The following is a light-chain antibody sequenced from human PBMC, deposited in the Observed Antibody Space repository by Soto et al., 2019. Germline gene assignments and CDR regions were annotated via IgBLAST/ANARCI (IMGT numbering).Light chain of an antibody. Sequence: EFVLTQSPGTLSLSPGERATLSCRASQSVTNYQLAWFRQKPGQAPRLLIWGASNRATGIPDRFSGSGSGTDFTLTIRRLEPEDFAVYYCQQYGSSYPWTFGQGTKVDI. CDR3: QQYGSSYPWT. CDR2: GAS. J-gene: IGKJ1*01. CDR1: QSVTNYQ. V-gene: IGKV3-20*01.